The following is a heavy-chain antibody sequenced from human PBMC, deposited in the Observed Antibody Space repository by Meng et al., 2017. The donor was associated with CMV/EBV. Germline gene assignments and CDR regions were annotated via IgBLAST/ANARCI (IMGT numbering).Heavy chain of an antibody. Sequence: CAASGVSFTDHYMDWVRLAPGKGLEWVGRIRNKANSYTTEYDASVKGRFTILRDDSKNSVYLQMNSLKTEDTAVYYCARVWRGRWFAPWGQGTLVTVSS. CDR3: ARVWRGRWFAP. V-gene: IGHV3-72*01. J-gene: IGHJ5*02. CDR1: GVSFTDHY. CDR2: IRNKANSYTT. D-gene: IGHD2-21*01.